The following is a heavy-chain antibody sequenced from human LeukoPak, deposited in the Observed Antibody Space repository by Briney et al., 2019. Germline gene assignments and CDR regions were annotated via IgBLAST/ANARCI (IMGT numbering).Heavy chain of an antibody. CDR1: GFTLGSYG. J-gene: IGHJ4*02. Sequence: GRSLRLSCAASGFTLGSYGMHWVRQAPGKGLEWVAVISYDGSNKYYADSVKGRFTISRDNSKNTLYLQMNSLRAEDTAVYYCANDYYDSSGSNPWGQGTLVTVSS. CDR3: ANDYYDSSGSNP. D-gene: IGHD3-22*01. V-gene: IGHV3-30*18. CDR2: ISYDGSNK.